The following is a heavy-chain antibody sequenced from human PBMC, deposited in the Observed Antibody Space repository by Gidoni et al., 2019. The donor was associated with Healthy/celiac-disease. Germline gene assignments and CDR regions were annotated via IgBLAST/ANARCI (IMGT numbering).Heavy chain of an antibody. CDR1: GFTVSSNY. CDR3: ARDLYYDSSRGGMDV. J-gene: IGHJ6*02. V-gene: IGHV3-53*01. D-gene: IGHD3-22*01. CDR2: IYSGGST. Sequence: EVQLVESGGGWIQPGGSLRLSCAASGFTVSSNYMSWVRQAPGKGLEWVSVIYSGGSTYYADYVKGRFTISRDNSKNTLYLQMNSLRAEDTAVYYCARDLYYDSSRGGMDVWGQGTTVTVSS.